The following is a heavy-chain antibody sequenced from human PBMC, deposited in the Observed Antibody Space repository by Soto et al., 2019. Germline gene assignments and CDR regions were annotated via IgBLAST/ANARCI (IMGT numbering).Heavy chain of an antibody. V-gene: IGHV4-59*01. CDR1: GGSISSYY. CDR3: ARDNGDYGNWYFDL. CDR2: IYYSGST. D-gene: IGHD4-17*01. J-gene: IGHJ2*01. Sequence: QVQLQESGPGLVKPSETLSLTCTVSGGSISSYYWSWIRQPPGKGLEWIGYIYYSGSTNYNPSLTSRATXXVXTXXNQFSLKLSSVTAADTAVYYCARDNGDYGNWYFDLWGRGTLVTVSS.